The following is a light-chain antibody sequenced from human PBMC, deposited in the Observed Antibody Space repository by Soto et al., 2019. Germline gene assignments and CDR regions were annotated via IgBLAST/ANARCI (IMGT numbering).Light chain of an antibody. Sequence: QSVLTQPASVSGSPGQSITISCTGTSSDVGGYNYVSWYQQHPGKDPKLMIYDVSNRPSGVSNRFSGSKSGNTASLTISGLQAEDEADYHCSSYTSSSTDVVFGGGTKLTAL. CDR2: DVS. CDR3: SSYTSSSTDVV. V-gene: IGLV2-14*01. CDR1: SSDVGGYNY. J-gene: IGLJ2*01.